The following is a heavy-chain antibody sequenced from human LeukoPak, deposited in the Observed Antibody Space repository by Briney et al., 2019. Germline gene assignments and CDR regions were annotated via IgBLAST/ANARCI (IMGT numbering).Heavy chain of an antibody. CDR3: AREHHNYYMDV. CDR1: GFTFSSYG. V-gene: IGHV3-20*04. Sequence: PGGSLRLSCAASGFTFSSYGMSWVRQTPGRGLEWVSYINWNGGSTGYADSVKGRFTISRDNAKNSLYLQMNSLRAEDTALYYCAREHHNYYMDVWGKGTTVTVSS. CDR2: INWNGGST. J-gene: IGHJ6*03.